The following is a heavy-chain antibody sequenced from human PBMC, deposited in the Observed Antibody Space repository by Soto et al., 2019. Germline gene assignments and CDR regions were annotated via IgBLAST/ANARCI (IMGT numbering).Heavy chain of an antibody. CDR3: ARVERDYYAMDV. J-gene: IGHJ6*02. CDR1: GFTFSSYN. D-gene: IGHD1-1*01. CDR2: ITSSGYYM. Sequence: EVQLVESGGGLVKPGGSLRLSCAAFGFTFSSYNMNWVRQAPGTGLEWVSLITSSGYYMYYADSLKGRFTISRDNAKNSLYLQMNSLRAEDTAVYYCARVERDYYAMDVWGQGTTVTVSS. V-gene: IGHV3-21*01.